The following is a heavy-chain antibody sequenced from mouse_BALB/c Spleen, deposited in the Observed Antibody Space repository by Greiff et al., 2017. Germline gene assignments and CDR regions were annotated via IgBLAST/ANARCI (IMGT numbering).Heavy chain of an antibody. J-gene: IGHJ2*01. D-gene: IGHD1-1*01. CDR3: ARNYYGSLYYFDY. CDR2: ILAGGST. V-gene: IGHV2-9*02. CDR1: GFSLTSYG. Sequence: QVQLKESGPGLVAPSQSLSITCTVSGFSLTSYGVHWVRQPPGKGLEWLGVILAGGSTNYNSALMSRLSISKDNSKSQVFLKMNSLQTDDTAMYYCARNYYGSLYYFDYWGQGTTLTVSS.